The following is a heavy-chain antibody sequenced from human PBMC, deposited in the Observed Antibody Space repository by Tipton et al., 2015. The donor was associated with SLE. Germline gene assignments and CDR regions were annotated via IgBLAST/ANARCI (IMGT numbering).Heavy chain of an antibody. CDR3: ARGTYNSGLDY. J-gene: IGHJ4*02. Sequence: TLSLTCTVSGGSISSSSYYWGWIRQPPGKGLEWIGSIYYSGSTYYNPSFKSRVTISVDTSKNQFSLRLRSVTAADTAFYYCARGTYNSGLDYWGQGTLVTVSS. CDR1: GGSISSSSYY. D-gene: IGHD5-18*01. V-gene: IGHV4-39*07. CDR2: IYYSGST.